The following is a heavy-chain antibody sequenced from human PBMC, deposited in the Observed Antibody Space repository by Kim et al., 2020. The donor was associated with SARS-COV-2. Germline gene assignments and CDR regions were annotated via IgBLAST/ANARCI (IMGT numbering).Heavy chain of an antibody. CDR2: IWCDGSNK. Sequence: GGSLRLSCAASGFTFSSYGMHWVRQAPGKGLEWVAVIWCDGSNKYYADSVKGRFTISRDNSKSTLYLQMNSLRAEDTAVYYCAKGGDIVATISCYYGMHVWGKGTTVTV. CDR3: AKGGDIVATISCYYGMHV. V-gene: IGHV3-33*06. J-gene: IGHJ6*04. CDR1: GFTFSSYG. D-gene: IGHD5-12*01.